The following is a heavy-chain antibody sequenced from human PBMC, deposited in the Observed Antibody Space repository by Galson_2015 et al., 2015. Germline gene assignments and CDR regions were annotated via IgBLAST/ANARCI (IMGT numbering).Heavy chain of an antibody. J-gene: IGHJ3*02. CDR1: GGTFSSYA. V-gene: IGHV1-69*13. CDR2: IIPIFGTT. Sequence: SVKVSCKASGGTFSSYAISWVRQAPGQGLEWMGGIIPIFGTTNYAQEFQGRVTITADESTSTAYMELSSLRSEDTAVYYCAGIDSSGYRDAFDIWGQGTMVTVSS. D-gene: IGHD3-22*01. CDR3: AGIDSSGYRDAFDI.